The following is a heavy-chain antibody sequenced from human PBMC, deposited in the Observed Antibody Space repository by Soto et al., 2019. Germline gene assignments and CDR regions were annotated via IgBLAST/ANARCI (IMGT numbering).Heavy chain of an antibody. CDR1: GGTFSSYA. D-gene: IGHD6-13*01. Sequence: QVQLVQSGAEVKKPGSSVKVSCKASGGTFSSYAISWVRQAPGQGLEWMGGIIPIFGTANYAQKFQGRVTITADESKSTAYMELSSRRSEDTAVYYCASSGTMRSWYREEDWFDPWGQGTLVTVSS. CDR3: ASSGTMRSWYREEDWFDP. V-gene: IGHV1-69*12. CDR2: IIPIFGTA. J-gene: IGHJ5*02.